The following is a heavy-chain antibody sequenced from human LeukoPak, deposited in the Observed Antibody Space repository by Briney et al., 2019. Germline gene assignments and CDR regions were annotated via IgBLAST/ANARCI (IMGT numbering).Heavy chain of an antibody. CDR1: GYTFTSYG. J-gene: IGHJ5*02. D-gene: IGHD4-23*01. Sequence: VKVSCKVSGYTFTSYGISWVRQAPGQGLEWMGWISAYNGNTNYAQKLQGRVTMTTDTSTSTAYMELRSLRSDDTAVYYCARLYDYGGEGNWFDPWGQGTLVTVSS. CDR3: ARLYDYGGEGNWFDP. V-gene: IGHV1-18*01. CDR2: ISAYNGNT.